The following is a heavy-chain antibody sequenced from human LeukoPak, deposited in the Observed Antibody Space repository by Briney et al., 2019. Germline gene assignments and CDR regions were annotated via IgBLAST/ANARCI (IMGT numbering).Heavy chain of an antibody. Sequence: GESLKISCQGSGYSFTNYWIGWVRQMPGKGLEWMGIIYPGDSDTRYSPSFQGQVTISADKSISNAYLQWSSLKASDTAMYYCARQGSGYSGYENIDYWGQGTLVTVSS. CDR3: ARQGSGYSGYENIDY. CDR2: IYPGDSDT. D-gene: IGHD5-12*01. J-gene: IGHJ4*02. V-gene: IGHV5-51*01. CDR1: GYSFTNYW.